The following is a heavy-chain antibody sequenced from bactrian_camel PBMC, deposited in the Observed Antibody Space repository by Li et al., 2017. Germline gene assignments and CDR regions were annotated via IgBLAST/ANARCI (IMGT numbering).Heavy chain of an antibody. V-gene: IGHV3-2*01. J-gene: IGHJ7*01. D-gene: IGHD4*01. Sequence: HVQLVESGGGLVQPGGSLRLSCAASGFTFSSYSLSWVRQAPGKGLEWVSRIYSSGSNTYYADSVKGRFTISRDNAKNTVYLQMNSLKPEDTAVYYCAANRGPPDYSDYGGPDRDVPRPFPPCPGFVMDYWGKGTQVTVS. CDR1: GFTFSSYS. CDR2: IYSSGSNT.